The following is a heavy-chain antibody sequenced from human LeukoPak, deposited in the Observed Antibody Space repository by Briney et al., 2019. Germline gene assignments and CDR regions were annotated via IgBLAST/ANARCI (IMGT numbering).Heavy chain of an antibody. D-gene: IGHD2-8*02. CDR1: GFTFSGHW. CDR2: INQDGNEK. Sequence: GSLRLSCAASGFTFSGHWMTWVRQAPGKGLEWVANINQDGNEKYYVDSVKGRFTISRDNAKNSLYLQMNSLRAEDTAVYYCASSVVVVPGGIYYYGMDVWGQGTTVTVSS. CDR3: ASSVVVVPGGIYYYGMDV. V-gene: IGHV3-7*05. J-gene: IGHJ6*02.